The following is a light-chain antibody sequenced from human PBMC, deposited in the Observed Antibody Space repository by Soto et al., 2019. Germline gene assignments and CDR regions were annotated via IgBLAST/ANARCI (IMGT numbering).Light chain of an antibody. CDR3: QHYNSYSEA. CDR1: QSISSW. J-gene: IGKJ1*01. Sequence: DIQMTQSPSTLSASVGDRVTITCRASQSISSWLAWYQQKPGKAPKLLIYAAFSLQSGVPSRFSGSGSGTEFTLTISSLQPDDFATYYCQHYNSYSEAFGQGTKVDIK. V-gene: IGKV1-5*01. CDR2: AAF.